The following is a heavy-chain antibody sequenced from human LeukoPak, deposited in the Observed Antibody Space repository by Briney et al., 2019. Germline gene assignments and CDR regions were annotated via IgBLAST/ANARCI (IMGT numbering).Heavy chain of an antibody. V-gene: IGHV3-43D*03. CDR1: GFTFDDYA. J-gene: IGHJ4*02. CDR3: AKDLHYYDTSYYFDY. Sequence: GGSLRLSCAASGFTFDDYAMHWVRQAAGKGLEWVSLISWDGGSTYYADSVKGRFTISRDNSKNSLYLQMNSLRAEDTALYYCAKDLHYYDTSYYFDYWGQGTLVTVSS. CDR2: ISWDGGST. D-gene: IGHD3-22*01.